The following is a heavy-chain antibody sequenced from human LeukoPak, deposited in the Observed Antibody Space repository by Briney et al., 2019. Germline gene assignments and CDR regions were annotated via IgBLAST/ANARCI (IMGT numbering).Heavy chain of an antibody. CDR2: IKEDGTET. Sequence: GGSLRLSCAASGFMFSSNWMSWVRLAPGKGLEWVANIKEDGTETYYVDSVKGRFTISRDNAKNSLYLQMNSLRVEDTAVYYCAKEGRSLQTYWGQGTPVTVSS. CDR1: GFMFSSNW. V-gene: IGHV3-7*03. J-gene: IGHJ4*02. CDR3: AKEGRSLQTY. D-gene: IGHD5-24*01.